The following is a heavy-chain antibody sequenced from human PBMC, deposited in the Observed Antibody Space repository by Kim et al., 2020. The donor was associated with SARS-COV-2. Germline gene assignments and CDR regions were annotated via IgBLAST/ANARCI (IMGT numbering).Heavy chain of an antibody. Sequence: DGREKYYVDSVKGRFTISRDNAKNSLYLQMNSLRAEDTAVYYCARDYYDSSGYWEYWGQGTLVTVSS. D-gene: IGHD3-22*01. J-gene: IGHJ4*02. CDR2: DGREK. V-gene: IGHV3-7*01. CDR3: ARDYYDSSGYWEY.